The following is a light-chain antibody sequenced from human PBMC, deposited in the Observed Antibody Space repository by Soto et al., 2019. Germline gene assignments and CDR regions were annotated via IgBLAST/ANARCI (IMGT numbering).Light chain of an antibody. J-gene: IGLJ1*01. CDR3: CSYVGATTYV. V-gene: IGLV2-23*01. Sequence: QSVLSPPPSASGSPGQSVTISCTGSNSDIGAYNHVSWYQQHPGKAPKVIIYEGIKRPSGVSNRFSGAISGSTASLTISGLQAEDEADYYCCSYVGATTYVFGSGTKV. CDR2: EGI. CDR1: NSDIGAYNH.